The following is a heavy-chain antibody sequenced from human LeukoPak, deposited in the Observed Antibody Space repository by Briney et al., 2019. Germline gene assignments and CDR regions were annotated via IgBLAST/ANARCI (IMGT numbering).Heavy chain of an antibody. V-gene: IGHV3-21*01. D-gene: IGHD1-14*01. CDR2: IRSSANYI. CDR3: VKDNPLDY. CDR1: GFTFSSYS. Sequence: GGSLRLSCAASGFTFSSYSMNWVRQAPGKGLEWVSSIRSSANYINYADSVKGRFTISRDNSKNTLYLHINSLRAEDTAVYYCVKDNPLDYWGQGTLVIVSS. J-gene: IGHJ4*02.